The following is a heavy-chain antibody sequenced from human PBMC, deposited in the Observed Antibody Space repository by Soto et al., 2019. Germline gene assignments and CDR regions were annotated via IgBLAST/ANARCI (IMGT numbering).Heavy chain of an antibody. CDR2: INPNSGGT. J-gene: IGHJ4*02. CDR1: GYTFTGYY. D-gene: IGHD5-12*01. Sequence: ASVKVSCKASGYTFTGYYMHWVRQAPGQGLEWMGWINPNSGGTNYAQKFQGWVTMTRDTSISTAYMELSRLRSDDTAVYYCARAEEYSGYDYPFDYWGQGTLVTVSS. V-gene: IGHV1-2*04. CDR3: ARAEEYSGYDYPFDY.